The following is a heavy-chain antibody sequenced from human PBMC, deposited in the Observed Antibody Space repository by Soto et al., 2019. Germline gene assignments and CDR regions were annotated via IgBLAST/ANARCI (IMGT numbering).Heavy chain of an antibody. Sequence: QVQLVQSGAEVKKPGSSVKVSCKASGGTFSSYTISWVRQAPGQGLEWMGRIIPILGIANYAQKFQGRVTITADKSTSTAYMELSSLRSEDTAVYYCARVNIAASNYYYYYYMDVWGKGTTVTVSS. D-gene: IGHD6-13*01. V-gene: IGHV1-69*02. J-gene: IGHJ6*03. CDR3: ARVNIAASNYYYYYYMDV. CDR1: GGTFSSYT. CDR2: IIPILGIA.